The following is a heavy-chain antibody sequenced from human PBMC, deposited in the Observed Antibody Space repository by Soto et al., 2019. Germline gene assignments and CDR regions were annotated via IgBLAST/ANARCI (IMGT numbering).Heavy chain of an antibody. Sequence: PGGSLRLSCAASGFTFSSYAMSWVRQAPGKGLEWVSAISGSGGSTYYADSVKGRFTISRDNSKNTLYLQMNSLRAEDTAVYYCAKVAVVYAKRVYYYYGMDVWGQGTTVTAP. D-gene: IGHD2-8*02. CDR3: AKVAVVYAKRVYYYYGMDV. J-gene: IGHJ6*02. V-gene: IGHV3-23*01. CDR1: GFTFSSYA. CDR2: ISGSGGST.